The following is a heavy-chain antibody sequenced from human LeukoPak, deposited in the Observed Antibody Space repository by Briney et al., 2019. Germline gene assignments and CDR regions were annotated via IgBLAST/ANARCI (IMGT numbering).Heavy chain of an antibody. CDR1: GFTFSSYW. V-gene: IGHV3-74*01. J-gene: IGHJ4*02. CDR2: INSDGSST. CDR3: ARDRSGYDFDY. D-gene: IGHD5-12*01. Sequence: GGSLRLSCAASGFTFSSYWMHWVRHAPGKGLVWVSRINSDGSSTSYADSVKGRFTISRDNAKNTLYLQMNSLRAEDTAVYYCARDRSGYDFDYWGQGTLVTVSS.